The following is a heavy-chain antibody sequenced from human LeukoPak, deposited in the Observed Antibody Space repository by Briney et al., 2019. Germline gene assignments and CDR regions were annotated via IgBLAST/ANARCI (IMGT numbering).Heavy chain of an antibody. V-gene: IGHV3-20*04. CDR2: INWSGEST. CDR3: ARAVKPGGSGTYYQVDYYYYGMDV. CDR1: GFTFDDYG. D-gene: IGHD3-10*01. J-gene: IGHJ6*02. Sequence: PGGSLRLSCAASGFTFDDYGMSWVRQAPGKGLEWVSGINWSGESTGYAASVKGRFTTSRDNAKKSLYLQMSSLRAEDTAVYYCARAVKPGGSGTYYQVDYYYYGMDVWGQGTTVTVSS.